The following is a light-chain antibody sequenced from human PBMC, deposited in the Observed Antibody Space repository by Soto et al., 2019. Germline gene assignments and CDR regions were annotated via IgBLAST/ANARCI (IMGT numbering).Light chain of an antibody. V-gene: IGKV1-5*01. J-gene: IGKJ1*01. CDR2: DAS. CDR1: QSISSW. Sequence: DIQMTQSPSTLSASVGDRVTIACRASQSISSWLAWYQQKPGKAPKLLIYDASSLESGVPSRFSGSGSGTEFTLTISSLQPDDFATYYCHQTYSGRSFGPGTKVDIK. CDR3: HQTYSGRS.